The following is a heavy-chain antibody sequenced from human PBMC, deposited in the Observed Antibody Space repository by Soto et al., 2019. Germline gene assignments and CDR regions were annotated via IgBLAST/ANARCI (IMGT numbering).Heavy chain of an antibody. CDR1: GFTFSSYA. J-gene: IGHJ2*01. D-gene: IGHD5-18*01. CDR2: ISYDGSNK. V-gene: IGHV3-30-3*01. Sequence: QVQLVESGGGVVQPGRSLRLSCAASGFTFSSYAMHWVRQAPGKGLEWVAVISYDGSNKYYADSVKGRFTISRDNSKNTLYLQMNSLRAEDTAVYYCARDPLWGTAIVLGYFDLWGRGTLVTVSS. CDR3: ARDPLWGTAIVLGYFDL.